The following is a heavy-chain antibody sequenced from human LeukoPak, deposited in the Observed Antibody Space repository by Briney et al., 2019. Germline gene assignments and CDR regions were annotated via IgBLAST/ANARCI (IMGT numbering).Heavy chain of an antibody. D-gene: IGHD6-13*01. Sequence: GGSLRLSCAASGFTFNNYGMHWVRQAPGKGLEWVAFIRYDESHSYYTDSVRGRFTISRDNSKKPLYLQMNSLRAEDTAVYYCARDPGIASNWGQGTLVTVSS. V-gene: IGHV3-30*02. CDR2: IRYDESHS. CDR1: GFTFNNYG. J-gene: IGHJ4*02. CDR3: ARDPGIASN.